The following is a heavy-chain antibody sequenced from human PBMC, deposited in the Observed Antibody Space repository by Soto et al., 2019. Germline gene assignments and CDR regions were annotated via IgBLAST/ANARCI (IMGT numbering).Heavy chain of an antibody. J-gene: IGHJ6*02. CDR1: GGTFSSYA. V-gene: IGHV1-69*12. CDR3: ARHPGGRGYYYGMDV. CDR2: IIPIFGTA. Sequence: QVQLVQSGAGVKKPGSSVKVSGKDSGGTFSSYAISWVRQAPGQGLEWMGGIIPIFGTANYAQKFQGRVTITADESTSTAYMELSSLRSEDTAVYYCARHPGGRGYYYGMDVWGQGTTVTVSS. D-gene: IGHD2-15*01.